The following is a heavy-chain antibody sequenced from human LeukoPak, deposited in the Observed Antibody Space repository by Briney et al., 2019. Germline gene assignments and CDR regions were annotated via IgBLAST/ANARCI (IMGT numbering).Heavy chain of an antibody. J-gene: IGHJ4*02. CDR1: GGSFSGYY. D-gene: IGHD3-10*01. CDR3: ARGGGFYGSGTTHFDY. Sequence: SETLSLTCAVYGGSFSGYYWSWIRQPPGKGLEWIGEINHSGSTNYNPSLKSRLSITIDKSKNQFSLNLRSVTAADTAFYYCARGGGFYGSGTTHFDYWGQGTLATVSS. CDR2: INHSGST. V-gene: IGHV4-34*01.